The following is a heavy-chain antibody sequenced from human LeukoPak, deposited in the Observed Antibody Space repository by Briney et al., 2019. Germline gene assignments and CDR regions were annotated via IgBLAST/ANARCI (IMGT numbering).Heavy chain of an antibody. Sequence: SETLSLTCTVSGGSISSYYWSWIRQPPGKGLGWVVSIYYNGDTYYNPSLKSRVSMSVDTAKNQISLILTSVTAADTAVYYCSREGYSCPNWFDTWGQGTLVTVSS. CDR2: IYYNGDT. CDR1: GGSISSYY. J-gene: IGHJ5*02. D-gene: IGHD4-11*01. V-gene: IGHV4-59*12. CDR3: SREGYSCPNWFDT.